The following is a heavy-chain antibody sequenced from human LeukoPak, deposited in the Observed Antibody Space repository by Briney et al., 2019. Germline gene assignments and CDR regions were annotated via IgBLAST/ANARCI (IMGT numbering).Heavy chain of an antibody. Sequence: SGRSLRLSCAASGFTFSSYAMHWVRQAPGKGLEWVAVISYDGSNKYYADSVKGRFTISRDNSKNTLYPQMNSLRAEDTAVYYCARDRVRIQLWPDAYDIWGQGTMVTVSS. D-gene: IGHD5-18*01. V-gene: IGHV3-30-3*01. CDR1: GFTFSSYA. CDR2: ISYDGSNK. CDR3: ARDRVRIQLWPDAYDI. J-gene: IGHJ3*02.